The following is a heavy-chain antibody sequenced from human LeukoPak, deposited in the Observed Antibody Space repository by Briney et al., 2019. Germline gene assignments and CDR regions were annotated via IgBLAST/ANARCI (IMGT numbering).Heavy chain of an antibody. V-gene: IGHV5-51*01. CDR1: GYRFTSNW. CDR3: ARGSITMVWGVIIAGYFDY. CDR2: IYPGDSDS. Sequence: GESLKISCKSSGYRFTSNWIGWVRQMPGKGLEWMGIIYPGDSDSRYSPSLQGQVTISADKSISTAYLQWSSLKASDTAMYYCARGSITMVWGVIIAGYFDYWGQGTLVTVSS. D-gene: IGHD3-10*01. J-gene: IGHJ4*02.